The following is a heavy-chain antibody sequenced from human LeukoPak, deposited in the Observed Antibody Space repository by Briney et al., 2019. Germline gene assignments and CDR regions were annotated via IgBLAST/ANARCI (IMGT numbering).Heavy chain of an antibody. Sequence: ASVKVSCKASGYTFTSYGISWVRQAPGQGLEWMGWISAYNGNTNYAQKLQGRVTMTTDTSTSTAYMELRSLRSDDTAVYYCARGTRGYSGSYSDAFDIWGQGTMVTVSS. J-gene: IGHJ3*02. D-gene: IGHD1-26*01. CDR2: ISAYNGNT. CDR3: ARGTRGYSGSYSDAFDI. V-gene: IGHV1-18*01. CDR1: GYTFTSYG.